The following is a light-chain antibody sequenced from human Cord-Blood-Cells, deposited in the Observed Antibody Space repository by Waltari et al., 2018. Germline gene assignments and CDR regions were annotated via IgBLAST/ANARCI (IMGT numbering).Light chain of an antibody. V-gene: IGLV2-14*01. J-gene: IGLJ3*02. CDR2: DVS. Sequence: QSALTQPAAVSRPPGQSITISCTDTSSDVGGYHYVSWYQQHPGKAPKLMIYDVSNRPSGVSNRFSGSKSGNTASLTISGLQAEDEADYYCSSYTSSSTWVFGGGTKLTVL. CDR1: SSDVGGYHY. CDR3: SSYTSSSTWV.